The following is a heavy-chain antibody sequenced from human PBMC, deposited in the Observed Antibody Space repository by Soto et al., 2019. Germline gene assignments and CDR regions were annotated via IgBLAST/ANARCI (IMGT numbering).Heavy chain of an antibody. Sequence: VGSLRLSCAASGFTFSSYSMNWVRQAPGKGLEWVSYISSSSTIYYADSVKGRFTISRDNAKNSLYLQMNSLRAEDTAVYYCAREYCSSTSCLNWFDPWGQGTLVTVS. J-gene: IGHJ5*02. CDR1: GFTFSSYS. CDR2: ISSSSTI. V-gene: IGHV3-48*01. CDR3: AREYCSSTSCLNWFDP. D-gene: IGHD2-2*01.